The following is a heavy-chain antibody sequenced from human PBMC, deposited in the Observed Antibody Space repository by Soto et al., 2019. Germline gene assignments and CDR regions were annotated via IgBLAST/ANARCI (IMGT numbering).Heavy chain of an antibody. CDR3: ATLKQAPGGTDN. CDR2: INPKNGDT. CDR1: GYTFTAYY. Sequence: ASVKVPCKTSGYTFTAYYIYWVRQAPGQGLEWMGRINPKNGDTNYAQKFQGRVTMTRDMSISTAYMELSSLRSDDTAFYYCATLKQAPGGTDNWGQGTLVTVSS. V-gene: IGHV1-2*06. J-gene: IGHJ4*02. D-gene: IGHD3-16*01.